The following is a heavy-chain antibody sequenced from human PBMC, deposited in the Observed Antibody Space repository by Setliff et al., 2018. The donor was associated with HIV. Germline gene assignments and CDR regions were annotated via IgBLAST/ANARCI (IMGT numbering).Heavy chain of an antibody. CDR2: INDSGTT. J-gene: IGHJ3*02. D-gene: IGHD5-18*01. CDR3: ARSTWTRFGGALTQLWPQRGAFDI. V-gene: IGHV4-34*01. Sequence: SSETLSLTCDVYGGSFRGYYWSWIRQSPGKGLEWIAEINDSGTTTSNPSLKSRVTISLDTPKNQFSLKLNSVTAADTAVYYCARSTWTRFGGALTQLWPQRGAFDIWGQGTKVT. CDR1: GGSFRGYY.